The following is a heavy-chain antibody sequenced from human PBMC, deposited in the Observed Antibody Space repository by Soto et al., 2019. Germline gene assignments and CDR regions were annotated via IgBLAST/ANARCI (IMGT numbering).Heavy chain of an antibody. D-gene: IGHD6-6*01. CDR2: IYYSGST. V-gene: IGHV4-39*01. CDR1: GGSISSSSYF. CDR3: VRIRRAYSSSSGWFDP. Sequence: SETLSLTCTVSGGSISSSSYFWGWIRQPPGKGLEWIGSIYYSGSTYYNPSLKSRITISVDTSKNQFSLKLSSVTAADTAVYYCVRIRRAYSSSSGWFDPWGQGTLVTVSS. J-gene: IGHJ5*02.